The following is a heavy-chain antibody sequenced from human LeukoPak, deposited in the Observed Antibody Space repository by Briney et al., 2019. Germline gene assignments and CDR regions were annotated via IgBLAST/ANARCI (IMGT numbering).Heavy chain of an antibody. Sequence: PGGSLRLSCAASGFTFSGYWMSWVRQAPGKGLEWVANIKQDGSEKYYVDSVKGRFTISRDNAKNSLYLQMNSLRAEDTAVYYCARGRFNYDSTGYSSFYYWGQGTLVTVSS. J-gene: IGHJ4*02. CDR1: GFTFSGYW. D-gene: IGHD3-22*01. CDR2: IKQDGSEK. CDR3: ARGRFNYDSTGYSSFYY. V-gene: IGHV3-7*01.